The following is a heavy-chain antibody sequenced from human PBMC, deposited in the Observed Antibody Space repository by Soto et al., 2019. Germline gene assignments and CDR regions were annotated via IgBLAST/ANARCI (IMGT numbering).Heavy chain of an antibody. V-gene: IGHV3-23*01. CDR1: GFTFSNFA. CDR3: ATLKAGYCSGGSCDPEYHGMDI. D-gene: IGHD2-15*01. J-gene: IGHJ6*02. CDR2: ISVTGDST. Sequence: GGSLRLSCATSGFTFSNFAMHWVRQAPGKGLEWVSSISVTGDSTYNADSVKGRFTVSRDNPKRSLFLHMNSLRAEDTAVYYCATLKAGYCSGGSCDPEYHGMDIWGQGTTVTVSS.